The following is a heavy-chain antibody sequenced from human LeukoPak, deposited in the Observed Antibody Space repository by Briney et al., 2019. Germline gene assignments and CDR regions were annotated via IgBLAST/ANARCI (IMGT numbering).Heavy chain of an antibody. CDR2: INPNSGGT. CDR3: ARDNYYDSSSYAFDI. V-gene: IGHV1-2*04. CDR1: GYTFTSYY. D-gene: IGHD3-22*01. J-gene: IGHJ3*02. Sequence: ASVKVSCKASGYTFTSYYMHWVRQAPGQGLEWMGWINPNSGGTNYAQKFQGWVTMTRDTSISTAYMELSRLRSDDTAVYYCARDNYYDSSSYAFDIWGQGTMVTVSS.